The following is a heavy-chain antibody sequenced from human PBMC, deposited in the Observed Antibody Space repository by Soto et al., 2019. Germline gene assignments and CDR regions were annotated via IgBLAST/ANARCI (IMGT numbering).Heavy chain of an antibody. J-gene: IGHJ4*02. Sequence: PSETLSLTCAVYGGSFSGYYWSWIRQPPGKGLEWIGEINHSENTNYNPSLKSRVTISLDTSKNQFSLKLSSVTAADTAVYYCARGGLWGGYGSLPKIFDYWGQGTLVTVSS. D-gene: IGHD5-12*01. CDR3: ARGGLWGGYGSLPKIFDY. CDR1: GGSFSGYY. CDR2: INHSENT. V-gene: IGHV4-34*01.